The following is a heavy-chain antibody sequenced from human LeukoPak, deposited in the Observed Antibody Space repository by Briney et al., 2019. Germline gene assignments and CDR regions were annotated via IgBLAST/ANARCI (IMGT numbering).Heavy chain of an antibody. J-gene: IGHJ4*02. Sequence: GGSLRLPCAVCRFSFTTYWMSWVRQAPGKGLEWVANIKQDGSEKYYVDSAKGRFTISRDNAKNSLYLQMNSLRAEDTAVYYCARGRTLFDYWGQGTLVTVSS. CDR1: RFSFTTYW. CDR2: IKQDGSEK. V-gene: IGHV3-7*01. CDR3: ARGRTLFDY. D-gene: IGHD1-14*01.